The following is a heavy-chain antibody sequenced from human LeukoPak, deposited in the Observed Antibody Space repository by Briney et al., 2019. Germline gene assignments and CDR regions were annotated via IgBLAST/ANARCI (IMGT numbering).Heavy chain of an antibody. CDR2: ISGSGGST. Sequence: GGSLRLSCAASGFTFSSYAMSWVRQAPGKGLEWVSAISGSGGSTYYADSVKGRFTISRDNSKNTLYLQMNSLRAEDTAVYYCAKPQWLVMRITYYFDYWGQGTLVTASS. D-gene: IGHD6-19*01. V-gene: IGHV3-23*01. J-gene: IGHJ4*02. CDR3: AKPQWLVMRITYYFDY. CDR1: GFTFSSYA.